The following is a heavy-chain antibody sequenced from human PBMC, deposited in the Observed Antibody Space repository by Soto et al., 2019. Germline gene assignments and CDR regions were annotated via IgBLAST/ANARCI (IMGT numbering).Heavy chain of an antibody. CDR2: IVPIFGKA. V-gene: IGHV1-69*01. J-gene: IGHJ4*02. CDR1: GGTFSDSV. CDR3: ERGRDGSNYYLDY. D-gene: IGHD3-10*01. Sequence: QVQLVQSGPEVKKPGSTVKVCCKASGGTFSDSVTSWVRQAPGQGLEWMGGIVPIFGKANLAEKFQDRVTITADESTSTAYMKLSSVRSEDMAVYYCERGRDGSNYYLDYCGQGTLVTVSS.